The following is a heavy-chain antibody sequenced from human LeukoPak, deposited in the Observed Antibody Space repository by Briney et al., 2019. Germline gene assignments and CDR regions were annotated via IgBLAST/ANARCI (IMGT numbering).Heavy chain of an antibody. J-gene: IGHJ4*02. CDR1: GFSFSSYA. CDR3: ARVKPLDCTSTSCAFDY. CDR2: LTHSGGST. Sequence: GGSLRLSCAASGFSFSSYAMSWVRQAPGKGLEWVSALTHSGGSTFYADSVKGRFTIPRDNSQNTVYLQMNSLRAEDTAVYYCARVKPLDCTSTSCAFDYWGQGTLVSVSS. V-gene: IGHV3-23*01. D-gene: IGHD2-2*01.